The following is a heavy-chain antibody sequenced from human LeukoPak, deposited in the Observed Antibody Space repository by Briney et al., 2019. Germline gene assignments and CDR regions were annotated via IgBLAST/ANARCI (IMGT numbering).Heavy chain of an antibody. Sequence: PGGSLRLSCAASGFTFSDYYMSWIRQAPGKGLEWVALIWYDGSSKSYPDSVKGRFSISRDNSKNTLYLQMNSLRAEDTAVYYCARYVGGGNSGGFDYWGQGTLVIVSS. CDR3: ARYVGGGNSGGFDY. V-gene: IGHV3-33*08. D-gene: IGHD4-23*01. CDR2: IWYDGSSK. J-gene: IGHJ4*02. CDR1: GFTFSDYY.